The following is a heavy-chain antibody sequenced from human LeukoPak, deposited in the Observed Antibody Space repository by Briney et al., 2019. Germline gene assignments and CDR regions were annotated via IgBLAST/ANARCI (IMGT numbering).Heavy chain of an antibody. CDR2: INPNSGGT. Sequence: ASVKVSCKASGYTFTDYYIHWVRQAPGQGLEWMGWINPNSGGTNYAQKFQGRVTMTRDTSISTAYMELSRLRSDDTAVYYCARGDILTGTLDYWGQGTLVTVSS. D-gene: IGHD3-9*01. J-gene: IGHJ4*02. V-gene: IGHV1-2*02. CDR3: ARGDILTGTLDY. CDR1: GYTFTDYY.